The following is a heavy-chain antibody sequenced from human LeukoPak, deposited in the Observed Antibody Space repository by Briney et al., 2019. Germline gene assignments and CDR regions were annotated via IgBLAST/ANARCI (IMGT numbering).Heavy chain of an antibody. J-gene: IGHJ5*02. Sequence: PSETLSLTCTVSGGSISSYYWSWIRQPPGKGLEWIGYINYGGSTNYNPSLKSRVTISVDTSKNQFSLKLSSVTAADTAVYYCARLGCGIAAAGTCNWFDPWGQGTLVTVSS. CDR1: GGSISSYY. CDR3: ARLGCGIAAAGTCNWFDP. V-gene: IGHV4-59*01. D-gene: IGHD6-13*01. CDR2: INYGGST.